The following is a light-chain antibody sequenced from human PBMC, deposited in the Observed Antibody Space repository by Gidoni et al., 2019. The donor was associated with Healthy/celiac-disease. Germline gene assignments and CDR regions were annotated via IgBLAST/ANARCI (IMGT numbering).Light chain of an antibody. CDR2: WAS. CDR3: QQYYSTLLT. J-gene: IGKJ1*01. CDR1: QSVLYSSKNKNY. V-gene: IGKV4-1*01. Sequence: DSVMTQSPDSLAVSLGERSTINCTSSQSVLYSSKNKNYLAWYQQKPGQPPKLLIDWASTRESGVPDRFSGSGSGTYFTLTISSLQAEDVAVYYCQQYYSTLLTFGQGTKVEIK.